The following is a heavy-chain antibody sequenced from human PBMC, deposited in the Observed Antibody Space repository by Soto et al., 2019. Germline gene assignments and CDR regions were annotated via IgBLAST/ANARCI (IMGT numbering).Heavy chain of an antibody. D-gene: IGHD6-19*01. V-gene: IGHV3-20*01. CDR2: TNWNGGNT. CDR1: GFTFDDYG. CDR3: ARSQGSGWLDAFDI. Sequence: EVQLVESGGSVVRPGGSLRLSCAASGFTFDDYGMSWVRQAPGKGLEWVSGTNWNGGNTGYAASVKGRFAISRDNAKNSRYLQMNTLTAEDTALYHCARSQGSGWLDAFDIWGQGTMVTVSS. J-gene: IGHJ3*02.